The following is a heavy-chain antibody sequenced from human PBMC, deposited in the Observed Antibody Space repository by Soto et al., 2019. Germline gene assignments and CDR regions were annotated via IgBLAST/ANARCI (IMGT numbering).Heavy chain of an antibody. CDR2: VNHSGEA. D-gene: IGHD6-13*01. Sequence: SETLSLTCGVSGGSFRNYYWIWVRQPPGKGLEWIGEVNHSGEATYNPSLQSRITISLDTSNSQFSLTLTSVTPAATPRYFCELAERFPRACIDTSGQGTQVSVSS. CDR3: ELAERFPRACIDT. J-gene: IGHJ5*02. CDR1: GGSFRNYY. V-gene: IGHV4-34*01.